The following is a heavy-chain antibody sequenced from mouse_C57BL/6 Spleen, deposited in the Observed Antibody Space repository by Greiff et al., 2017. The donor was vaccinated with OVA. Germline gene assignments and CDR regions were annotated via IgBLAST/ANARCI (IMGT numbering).Heavy chain of an antibody. D-gene: IGHD1-1*01. CDR3: ARSYYYGSSSYWYFDV. CDR2: IYPRDGST. CDR1: GYTFTSYD. J-gene: IGHJ1*03. Sequence: QVQLKESGPELVKPGASVKLSCKASGYTFTSYDINWVKQRPGQGLEWIGWIYPRDGSTKYNEKFKGKATLTVDTSSSTAYMELHSLTSEDSAVYFCARSYYYGSSSYWYFDVWGTGTTVTVSS. V-gene: IGHV1-85*01.